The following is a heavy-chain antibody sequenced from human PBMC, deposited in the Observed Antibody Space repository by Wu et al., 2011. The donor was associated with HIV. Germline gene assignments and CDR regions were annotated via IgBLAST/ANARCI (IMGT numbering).Heavy chain of an antibody. V-gene: IGHV1-2*02. Sequence: QVQLVQSGAEVKKPGASVKVSCKASGYTFTGYYMHWLRQAPGQGLEWMGWINPNSGGTNYAQNFQGRVTMTRDTSISTAYMELSRLRSDDTAVYYCARDPDYGDYYYGMDVWGQGTTVTVSS. CDR3: ARDPDYGDYYYGMDV. D-gene: IGHD4-17*01. J-gene: IGHJ6*02. CDR1: GYTFTGYY. CDR2: INPNSGGT.